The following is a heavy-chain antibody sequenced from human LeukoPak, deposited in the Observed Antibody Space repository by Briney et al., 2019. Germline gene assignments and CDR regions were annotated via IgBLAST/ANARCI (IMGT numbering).Heavy chain of an antibody. CDR3: ARGFRSIAAADTYNWFDP. CDR1: GYTFTSYG. V-gene: IGHV1-18*01. D-gene: IGHD6-13*01. CDR2: ISAYNDNT. Sequence: ASVKVSCKASGYTFTSYGISWVRQAPGQGLEWMGWISAYNDNTNYAQKLQGRVTMTTDTSTSTAYMELRSLRSDDTAVYYCARGFRSIAAADTYNWFDPWGQGTLVTVSS. J-gene: IGHJ5*02.